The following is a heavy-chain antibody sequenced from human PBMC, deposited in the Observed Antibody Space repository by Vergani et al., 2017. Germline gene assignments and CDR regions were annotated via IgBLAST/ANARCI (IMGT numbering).Heavy chain of an antibody. CDR1: GFTFSDYY. CDR3: SRDQTMVRGVIIKRYYYYYGMDV. Sequence: QVQLVESGGGLVKPGGSLRLSCAASGFTFSDYYMSWIRQAPGKGLEWVSYISSSGSTIYYADSVKGRFTISRDNAKNSLYLQMNSLRAEDTAVYYCSRDQTMVRGVIIKRYYYYYGMDVWGQGTTVTVSS. J-gene: IGHJ6*02. CDR2: ISSSGSTI. V-gene: IGHV3-11*04. D-gene: IGHD3-10*01.